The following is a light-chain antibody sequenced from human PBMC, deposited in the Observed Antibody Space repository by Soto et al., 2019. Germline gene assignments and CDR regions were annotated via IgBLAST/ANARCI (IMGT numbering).Light chain of an antibody. CDR1: QSVSSY. J-gene: IGKJ4*01. Sequence: EIVLTQSTATLSLSPGERATLSCRASQSVSSYLAWYQQRPGQAPRLLIYDASNSATGIPARFSGSGSGTDFTLTISSLEPEDFAVYYCQQRTNWPPLTFGGGTKVELK. CDR3: QQRTNWPPLT. V-gene: IGKV3-11*01. CDR2: DAS.